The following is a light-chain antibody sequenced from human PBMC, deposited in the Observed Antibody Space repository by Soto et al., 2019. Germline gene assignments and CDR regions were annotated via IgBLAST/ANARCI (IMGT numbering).Light chain of an antibody. CDR3: SAYRRGIIV. J-gene: IGLJ2*01. V-gene: IGLV2-14*01. CDR1: NNDVGGHMY. Sequence: QPVLTQPASVSGSPGQSITISCTGTNNDVGGHMYVSWYQHQAGKVPKLIIYEIDNRPSGVSDRFSGSKSGNTASLTISGLQAEDEAAYYCSAYRRGIIVFGGGTKLTVL. CDR2: EID.